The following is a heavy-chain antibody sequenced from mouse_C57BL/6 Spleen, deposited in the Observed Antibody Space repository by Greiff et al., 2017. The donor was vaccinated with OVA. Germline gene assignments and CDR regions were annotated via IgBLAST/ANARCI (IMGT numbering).Heavy chain of an antibody. CDR3: ARGYYGSPYAMDY. CDR1: GYAFSSSW. CDR2: IYPGDGDT. V-gene: IGHV1-82*01. Sequence: VMLVESGPELVKPGASVKISCKASGYAFSSSWMNWVKQRPGKGLEWIGRIYPGDGDTNYNGKFKGKATLTADKSSSTAYMQLSSLTSEDSAVYFCARGYYGSPYAMDYWGQGTLVTVSS. J-gene: IGHJ4*01. D-gene: IGHD1-1*01.